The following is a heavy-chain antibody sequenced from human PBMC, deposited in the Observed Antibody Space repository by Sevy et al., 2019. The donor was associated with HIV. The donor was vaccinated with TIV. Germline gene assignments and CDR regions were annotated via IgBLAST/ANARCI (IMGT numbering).Heavy chain of an antibody. V-gene: IGHV3-30*18. CDR1: GFSFSYYG. Sequence: GGSLRLSCIGSGFSFSYYGIHWVRQAPGKGLDWVALISLDGINEYYADSVKGRFTISRDNSKNTVYLEMNSLRNEDTAIYFCANAYSGSYSHSYLYALDVWGQGTTVTVS. D-gene: IGHD1-26*01. J-gene: IGHJ6*02. CDR3: ANAYSGSYSHSYLYALDV. CDR2: ISLDGINE.